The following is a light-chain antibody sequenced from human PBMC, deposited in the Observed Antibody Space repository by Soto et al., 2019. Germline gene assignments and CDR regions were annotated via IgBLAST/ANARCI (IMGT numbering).Light chain of an antibody. Sequence: DIQMTQSPSSLSASVGDRVIITCRASQSVSSYLNWYQQKLGQAPKLLISAASNLRSGVPSRFSGSGSGTEFTLTISRLDPEDFAVYYCQQYGGSSLYTFGQGTKLEIK. CDR2: AAS. CDR1: QSVSSY. CDR3: QQYGGSSLYT. J-gene: IGKJ2*01. V-gene: IGKV1-39*01.